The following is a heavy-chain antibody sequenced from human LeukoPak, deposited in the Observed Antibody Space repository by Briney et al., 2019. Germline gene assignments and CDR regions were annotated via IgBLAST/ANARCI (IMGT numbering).Heavy chain of an antibody. V-gene: IGHV4-34*12. J-gene: IGHJ4*02. Sequence: GSLRLSCAASGFTFDDYAMHWVRQAPGKGLEWIGQIFHSGSTSYSPSLKSRVTISVDTSKNQFSLKLSSVTAADTAVYYCARRGSGWYYFDYWGQGTLVTVSS. CDR1: GFTFDDYA. D-gene: IGHD6-19*01. CDR3: ARRGSGWYYFDY. CDR2: IFHSGST.